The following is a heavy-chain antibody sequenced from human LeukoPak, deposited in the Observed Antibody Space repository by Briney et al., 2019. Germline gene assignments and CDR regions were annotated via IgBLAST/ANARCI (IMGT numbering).Heavy chain of an antibody. J-gene: IGHJ4*02. CDR1: GYSISSGYY. CDR3: ASNAGSSGY. V-gene: IGHV4-38-2*02. CDR2: INHSGST. Sequence: PSETLSLTCTVSGYSISSGYYWGWIRQPPGKGLEWIGEINHSGSTNYNPSLKSRVTISVDTSKNQFSLKLSSVTAADTAVYYCASNAGSSGYWGQGTLVTVSS. D-gene: IGHD6-25*01.